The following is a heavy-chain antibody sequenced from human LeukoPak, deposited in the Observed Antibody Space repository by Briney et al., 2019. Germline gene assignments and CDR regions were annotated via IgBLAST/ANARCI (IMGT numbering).Heavy chain of an antibody. Sequence: GESLKISCKGSGYSFTSNWIGWVRQMPGKGLEWMGIIYPGDSDTRYSPSFQGHVTISADKSISTAYLQWSSLKASDTAMYYCARLSYYYDSSGYYYVGPFDYWGQGTLVTVSS. CDR1: GYSFTSNW. J-gene: IGHJ4*02. D-gene: IGHD3-22*01. CDR3: ARLSYYYDSSGYYYVGPFDY. V-gene: IGHV5-51*01. CDR2: IYPGDSDT.